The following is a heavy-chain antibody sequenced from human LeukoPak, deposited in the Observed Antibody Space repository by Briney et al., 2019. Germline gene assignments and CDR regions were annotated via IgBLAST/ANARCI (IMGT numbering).Heavy chain of an antibody. CDR1: GGSISSYY. CDR2: IYTSGST. V-gene: IGHV4-4*07. D-gene: IGHD3-10*01. Sequence: NPSETLSLTCTVSGGSISSYYWSWIWQPAGKGLEWIGRIYTSGSTNYNPSLKSRVTMSVDTSKNQFSLKLSSVTAADTAVYYCARDETHYYGSGSYAFDIWGQGTMVTVSS. J-gene: IGHJ3*02. CDR3: ARDETHYYGSGSYAFDI.